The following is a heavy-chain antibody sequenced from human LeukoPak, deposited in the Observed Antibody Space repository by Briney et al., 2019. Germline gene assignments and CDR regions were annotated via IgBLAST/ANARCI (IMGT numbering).Heavy chain of an antibody. V-gene: IGHV4-61*02. CDR3: ARGYCSGGSCYFEFWFDP. Sequence: PSETLSLTCTVSGGSISSGSYYWSWIRQPAGKGLEWIGRIYTSGSTNYNPSLKSRVSISLDMSKNQFSLKLTSVTAADTAVYYCARGYCSGGSCYFEFWFDPWGQGTLVTVSS. CDR2: IYTSGST. D-gene: IGHD2-15*01. CDR1: GGSISSGSYY. J-gene: IGHJ5*02.